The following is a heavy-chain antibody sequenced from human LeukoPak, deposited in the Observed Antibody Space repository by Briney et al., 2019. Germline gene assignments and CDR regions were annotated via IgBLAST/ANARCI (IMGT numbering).Heavy chain of an antibody. V-gene: IGHV3-23*01. Sequence: GGSLRLFCAASGFTFSSYAMSWVRQAPGKGLEWVSAISGSGGSTYYADSVKGRFTISRDNSKNTLYLQMNSLRAEDTAVYYCAKDPSRPPWFGEPHDYWGQGTLVTVSS. D-gene: IGHD3-10*01. CDR2: ISGSGGST. CDR3: AKDPSRPPWFGEPHDY. CDR1: GFTFSSYA. J-gene: IGHJ4*02.